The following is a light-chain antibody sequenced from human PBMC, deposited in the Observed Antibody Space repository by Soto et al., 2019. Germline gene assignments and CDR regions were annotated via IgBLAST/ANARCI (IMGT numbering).Light chain of an antibody. CDR1: QSVSSN. J-gene: IGKJ5*01. CDR2: GAS. Sequence: EIVMTQSPATVSVSRGERATRSCSASQSVSSNLAWYQQKPGQAPRLLIYGASIRATGIPARFSGSGSWTEFTLTISSLQSEDFAVYYCQQYNNWPPITFGQGTRLEIK. V-gene: IGKV3-15*01. CDR3: QQYNNWPPIT.